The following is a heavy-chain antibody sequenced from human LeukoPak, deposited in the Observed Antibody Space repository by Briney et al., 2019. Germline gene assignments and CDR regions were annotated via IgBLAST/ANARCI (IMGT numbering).Heavy chain of an antibody. CDR3: ARFSWNYALFDY. Sequence: SETLSLTCTVSGGSISSYYWSWIRQPPGKGLEWIGYIYYSGSTNYNPSLKSRVTISVDTSKNQFSLKLSSVTAADTAVYYCARFSWNYALFDYWGQGTLVTVSS. J-gene: IGHJ4*02. D-gene: IGHD1-7*01. V-gene: IGHV4-59*01. CDR2: IYYSGST. CDR1: GGSISSYY.